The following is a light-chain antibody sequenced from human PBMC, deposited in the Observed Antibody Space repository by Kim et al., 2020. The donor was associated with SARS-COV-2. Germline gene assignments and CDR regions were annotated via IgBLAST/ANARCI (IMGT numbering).Light chain of an antibody. J-gene: IGLJ2*01. CDR3: NSRDSNDNVV. CDR2: GKN. Sequence: VALGQPVRITCQGESLRSYYATRYQQKPGQAPIVVIYGKNNRPSGIPDRFSGSSSGNTASLTITGTQAGDEADYYCNSRDSNDNVVFGGGTKLTVL. CDR1: SLRSYY. V-gene: IGLV3-19*01.